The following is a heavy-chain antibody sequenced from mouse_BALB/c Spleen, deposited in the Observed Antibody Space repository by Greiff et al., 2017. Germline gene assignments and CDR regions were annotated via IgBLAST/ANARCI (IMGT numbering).Heavy chain of an antibody. CDR2: IYPGSGST. CDR1: GYTFTSYW. CDR3: TRSYGYPFAY. Sequence: LQQPGSELVRPGASVKLSCKASGYTFTSYWMHWVKQRPGQGLEWIGNIYPGSGSTNYDEKFKSKATLTVDTSSSTAYMQLSSLTSEDSAVYYCTRSYGYPFAYWGQGTLVTVPA. V-gene: IGHV1S22*01. D-gene: IGHD2-2*01. J-gene: IGHJ3*01.